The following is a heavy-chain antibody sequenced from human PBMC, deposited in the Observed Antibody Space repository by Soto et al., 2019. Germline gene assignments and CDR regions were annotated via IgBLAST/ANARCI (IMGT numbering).Heavy chain of an antibody. V-gene: IGHV3-23*01. CDR1: GFTFSSYA. CDR3: AKWPVGQWLVQVDY. J-gene: IGHJ4*02. Sequence: EVQLLESGGGLVQPGGSLRLSCAASGFTFSSYAMSWVRQAPGKGLEWVSAISGSGGSTYYADSVKGRFTNSRDKSKNSLDLQMNSLRAEDTAVYYCAKWPVGQWLVQVDYWGQGTLVTVSS. CDR2: ISGSGGST. D-gene: IGHD6-19*01.